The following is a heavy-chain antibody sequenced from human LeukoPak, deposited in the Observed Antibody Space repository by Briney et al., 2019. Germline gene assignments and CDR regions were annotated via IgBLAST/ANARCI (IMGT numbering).Heavy chain of an antibody. Sequence: PGGSLRLSCAASGFTFSSYSMNWVRQAPGKGLEWVSYISSSSSTIYYADSVKGRFTISRDNAKNSLYLQMNSLRAEDTAVYYCARGSSYDFWCGYYDTGFDYWGQGTLVTVSS. CDR1: GFTFSSYS. J-gene: IGHJ4*02. CDR3: ARGSSYDFWCGYYDTGFDY. D-gene: IGHD3-3*01. V-gene: IGHV3-48*04. CDR2: ISSSSSTI.